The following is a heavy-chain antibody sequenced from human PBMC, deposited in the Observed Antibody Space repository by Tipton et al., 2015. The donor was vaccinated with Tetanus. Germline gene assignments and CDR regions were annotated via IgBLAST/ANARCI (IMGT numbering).Heavy chain of an antibody. D-gene: IGHD5-18*01. CDR3: VRGRGLGAYSYGFEY. CDR1: GDSLSNGDYY. CDR2: IYYSGST. Sequence: TLSLTCTVSGDSLSNGDYYWSWIRQPPGKGLESIGYIYYSGSTYYNPSLKSRVTISVDTSKNQFSLRLSSVTAADTAVYYCVRGRGLGAYSYGFEYWGQGALVTVSS. J-gene: IGHJ4*02. V-gene: IGHV4-30-4*01.